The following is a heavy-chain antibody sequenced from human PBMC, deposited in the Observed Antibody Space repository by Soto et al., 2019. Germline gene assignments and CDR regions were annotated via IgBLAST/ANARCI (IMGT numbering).Heavy chain of an antibody. J-gene: IGHJ6*02. CDR1: GFSLTSGVVG. Sequence: QITLKESGPTLVKPTQTLTLTCTFSGFSLTSGVVGVGWIRQPPGEALEWLALIYWNDEQYYNPSLRNRLTITRDTSKNQVGLTMTNMDPVDTATYYCAHRLPGPSGYDVWGQGTTVTVSS. CDR2: IYWNDEQ. D-gene: IGHD6-13*01. CDR3: AHRLPGPSGYDV. V-gene: IGHV2-5*01.